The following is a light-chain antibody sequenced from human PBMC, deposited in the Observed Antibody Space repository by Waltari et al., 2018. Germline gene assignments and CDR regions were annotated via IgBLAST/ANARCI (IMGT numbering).Light chain of an antibody. CDR1: SSDIGGYNY. J-gene: IGLJ2*01. CDR2: DVS. V-gene: IGLV2-14*03. Sequence: QSALTQPASVSGSPGQSITISCTGTSSDIGGYNYVSWYQQVPGKAPKLIIYDVSKRPFGVSCRFSWPKSGNTASLTIFGLQAEDEANYYCSSYIDSSTLELFGGGTSLTVL. CDR3: SSYIDSSTLEL.